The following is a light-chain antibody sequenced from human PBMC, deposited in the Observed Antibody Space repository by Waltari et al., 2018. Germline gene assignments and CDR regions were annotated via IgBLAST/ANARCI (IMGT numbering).Light chain of an antibody. CDR3: QQYNKWPRT. CDR2: GAS. CDR1: QSVSSK. V-gene: IGKV3-15*01. J-gene: IGKJ1*01. Sequence: EIVMTQSPATLSVSPGERATLSCRASQSVSSKLAWYQQKPGQAPRLLIYGASTRATGIPARVSGSGSGTEFTLTISSLQSEDFAIYYCQQYNKWPRTFGQGTKVAI.